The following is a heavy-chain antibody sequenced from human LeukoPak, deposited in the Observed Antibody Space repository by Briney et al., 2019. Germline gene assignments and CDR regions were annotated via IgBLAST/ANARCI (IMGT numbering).Heavy chain of an antibody. V-gene: IGHV4-61*02. CDR1: GGSISSGSFY. D-gene: IGHD6-13*01. J-gene: IGHJ6*03. CDR2: IYTSGST. Sequence: SETLSLTCTVSGGSISSGSFYWSWIRQPAGKGLEWIGRIYTSGSTNYNPSLKSRVTISVDTSKNQFSLKLSSVTAADTAVYYCASTLGSSSWYKEEVAYYYMDVWGKGTTVTVSS. CDR3: ASTLGSSSWYKEEVAYYYMDV.